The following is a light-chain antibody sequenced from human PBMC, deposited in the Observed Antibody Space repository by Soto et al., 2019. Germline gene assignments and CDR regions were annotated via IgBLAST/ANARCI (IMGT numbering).Light chain of an antibody. J-gene: IGKJ1*01. CDR3: QQYGSSGT. V-gene: IGKV3-15*01. CDR2: GAS. Sequence: EIVMTQSPATLSVSPGERATLSCRASQNIENHLAWYQQTPGQAPRLLIHGASTRATGIPTRFSGSGSGTDFTLTISRLEPEDFAVYYCQQYGSSGTFGQGTKVDI. CDR1: QNIENH.